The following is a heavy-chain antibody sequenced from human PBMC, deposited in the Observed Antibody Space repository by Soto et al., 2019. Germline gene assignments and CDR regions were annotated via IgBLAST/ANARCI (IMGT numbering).Heavy chain of an antibody. Sequence: SETLSLTCAVYGGSLSGYYWSWIRQPPGKGLEWIGEINHSGSTNYNPSLKSRVTISVDTSKNQFSLKLSSVTAADTAVYYCARVRNWFDPWGQGTLVTVSS. CDR1: GGSLSGYY. V-gene: IGHV4-34*01. CDR3: ARVRNWFDP. CDR2: INHSGST. J-gene: IGHJ5*02.